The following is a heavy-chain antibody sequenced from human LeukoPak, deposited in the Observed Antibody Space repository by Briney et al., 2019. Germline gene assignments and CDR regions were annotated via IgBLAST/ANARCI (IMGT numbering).Heavy chain of an antibody. D-gene: IGHD3-22*01. V-gene: IGHV3-30*18. CDR3: AKDSSRGGYSEYYDSSGYFDY. CDR2: ISYDGSNK. CDR1: GFTFSSYG. Sequence: GGSLRLSCAASGFTFSSYGMHWVRQAPGKGLERVAVISYDGSNKYYADSVKGRFTISRDNSKNTLYLQMNSLRAEDTAVYYCAKDSSRGGYSEYYDSSGYFDYWGQGTLVTVSS. J-gene: IGHJ4*02.